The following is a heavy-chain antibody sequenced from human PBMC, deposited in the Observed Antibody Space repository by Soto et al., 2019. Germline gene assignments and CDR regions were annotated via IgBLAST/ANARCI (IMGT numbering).Heavy chain of an antibody. CDR2: ISYDGSNK. Sequence: GGSLRLSCAASGFTFSSYAMHWVRQAPGKGLEWVAVISYDGSNKYYADSVKGRFTISRDNSKNTLYLQMNSLRAEDTAVYYCAREITMIVVVPTPMDVWGQGTTVTVSS. V-gene: IGHV3-30-3*01. CDR3: AREITMIVVVPTPMDV. CDR1: GFTFSSYA. J-gene: IGHJ6*02. D-gene: IGHD3-22*01.